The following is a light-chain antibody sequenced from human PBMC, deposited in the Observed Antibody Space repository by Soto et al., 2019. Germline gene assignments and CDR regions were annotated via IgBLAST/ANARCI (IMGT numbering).Light chain of an antibody. CDR2: DIS. CDR3: TSYTSSSTLGV. Sequence: QSVLTQPASVSGSPGQSITISCTGTSSDVGAYNYVSWYQQHPGKAPKLMIYDISNRPSRVSDRFSGSKSGNTASLTISGLRADDEADYYCTSYTSSSTLGVFGTGTKVTVL. J-gene: IGLJ1*01. V-gene: IGLV2-14*01. CDR1: SSDVGAYNY.